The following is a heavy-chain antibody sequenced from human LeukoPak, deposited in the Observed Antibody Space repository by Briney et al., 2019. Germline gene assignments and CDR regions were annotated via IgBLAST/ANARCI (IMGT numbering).Heavy chain of an antibody. V-gene: IGHV3-21*01. D-gene: IGHD3-16*01. CDR3: ARFGTGMHFFYFDS. CDR2: ISTGSSYI. Sequence: GGSLRLSCAASGFTFSSFSMNWVRQAPGKGLEWVSSISTGSSYIYYSDSLKGRFTISRDNTENSLYLQMNNLGAEDTAMYYCARFGTGMHFFYFDSWGQGTLVTVSS. CDR1: GFTFSSFS. J-gene: IGHJ4*02.